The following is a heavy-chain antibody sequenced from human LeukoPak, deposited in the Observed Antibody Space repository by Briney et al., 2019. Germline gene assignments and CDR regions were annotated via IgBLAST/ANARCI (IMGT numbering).Heavy chain of an antibody. D-gene: IGHD2-2*01. CDR2: SNHSGST. V-gene: IGHV4-34*01. Sequence: SETLSLTCAVCGGSFSGYYWSWIRQPPGKGLEWIGESNHSGSTNYNPSLKSRVTISVDTSKNQFSLKLSSVTAADTAVYYCASATKDIVVVPAASNWFDPWGQGTLVTVSS. CDR1: GGSFSGYY. J-gene: IGHJ5*02. CDR3: ASATKDIVVVPAASNWFDP.